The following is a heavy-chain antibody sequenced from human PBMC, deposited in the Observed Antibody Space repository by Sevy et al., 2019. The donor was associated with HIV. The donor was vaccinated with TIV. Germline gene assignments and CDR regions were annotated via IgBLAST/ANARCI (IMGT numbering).Heavy chain of an antibody. Sequence: SETLSLTCAVSGYSISSGYYWGWIRQPPGKGLESIGSIFHSGSTYYNPSLKCRVTISVDTSKNQFSLKLSSVTAADTAVYFCARTPSSYDSSGRYYPWFDPWGQGTLVTVSS. D-gene: IGHD3-22*01. J-gene: IGHJ5*02. CDR3: ARTPSSYDSSGRYYPWFDP. CDR2: IFHSGST. V-gene: IGHV4-38-2*01. CDR1: GYSISSGYY.